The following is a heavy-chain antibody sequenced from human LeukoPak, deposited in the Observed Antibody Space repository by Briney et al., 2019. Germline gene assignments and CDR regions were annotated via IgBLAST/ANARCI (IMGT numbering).Heavy chain of an antibody. CDR3: ASSYYYDSSGYFFDY. CDR2: IYYSGST. D-gene: IGHD3-22*01. V-gene: IGHV4-59*12. CDR1: GGSISSYY. Sequence: SETLSLTCTVSGGSISSYYWSWIRQPPGKGLEWIGYIYYSGSTNYNPSLKSRVTISVDTSKNQFSLKLSSVTAADTAVYYCASSYYYDSSGYFFDYWGQGTLVTVSS. J-gene: IGHJ4*02.